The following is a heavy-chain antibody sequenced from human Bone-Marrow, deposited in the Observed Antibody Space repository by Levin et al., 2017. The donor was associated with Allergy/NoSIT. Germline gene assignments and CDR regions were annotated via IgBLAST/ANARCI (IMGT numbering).Heavy chain of an antibody. CDR1: GGSISSSSYY. V-gene: IGHV4-39*07. Sequence: SETLSLTCTVSGGSISSSSYYWGWIRQPPGTGLEWIGSIYYSGSTYYKPSLKSRVTISVDTSNNQFSLKLSSVTAADTAVYFCARDCSGPMCWRTLDPWGLGTLVTVSS. CDR2: IYYSGST. J-gene: IGHJ5*02. CDR3: ARDCSGPMCWRTLDP. D-gene: IGHD2-15*01.